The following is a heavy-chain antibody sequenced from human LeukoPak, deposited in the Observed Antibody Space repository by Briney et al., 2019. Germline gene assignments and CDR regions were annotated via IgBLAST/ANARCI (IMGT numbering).Heavy chain of an antibody. V-gene: IGHV6-1*01. CDR3: ARGANSSWRNYYGMDV. CDR1: GDNLSSNSAA. Sequence: TSQTLSLTCALSGDNLSSNSAAWHWIRQSPSRGLEWLVRTYYRSKWYNAYAVYVKSRITINPDTSKNQFSLQLNSVTPEHTAVYYCARGANSSWRNYYGMDVWGQGTTVTVSS. CDR2: TYYRSKWYN. J-gene: IGHJ6*02. D-gene: IGHD6-13*01.